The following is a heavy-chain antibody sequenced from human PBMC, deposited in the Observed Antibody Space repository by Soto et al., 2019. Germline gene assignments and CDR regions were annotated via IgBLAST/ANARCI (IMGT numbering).Heavy chain of an antibody. CDR2: IWYDGSNK. J-gene: IGHJ6*02. CDR1: GFTFSSYG. V-gene: IGHV3-33*01. Sequence: GGSLRLSCAASGFTFSSYGMHWVRQAPGKGLEWVAVIWYDGSNKYYADSVKGRFTISRDNSKNTLYLQMNSLRAEDTAVYYCARDYSSGYSSGWYYYGMDVWGQGTTVTVSS. CDR3: ARDYSSGYSSGWYYYGMDV. D-gene: IGHD6-19*01.